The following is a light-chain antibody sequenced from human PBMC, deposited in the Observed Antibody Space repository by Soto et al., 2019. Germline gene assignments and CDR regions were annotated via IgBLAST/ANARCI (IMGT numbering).Light chain of an antibody. CDR1: QSLLHSNEYNY. V-gene: IGKV2-28*01. Sequence: IVMTQFPLSLSVTPGEPASISCRSSQSLLHSNEYNYLDWYLQTPGQSPQLLIYLGSDRASGVPDRFSGSGSGTDFTLKISRVESEDFGVYYCMQALQIPPTFGQGTRLEIK. CDR3: MQALQIPPT. J-gene: IGKJ5*01. CDR2: LGS.